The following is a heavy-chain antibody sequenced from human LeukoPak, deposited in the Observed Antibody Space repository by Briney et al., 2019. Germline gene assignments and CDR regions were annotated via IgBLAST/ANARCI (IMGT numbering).Heavy chain of an antibody. V-gene: IGHV4-61*01. D-gene: IGHD1-1*01. CDR1: GGSVSSGRYY. CDR2: FYYSGST. Sequence: SETLSLTCTVSGGSVSSGRYYWSWIRQPPGKGVEWIGYFYYSGSTNYNPSLKTRVTISVDTSKNQFSLKVSSVTAADTAVYYCARKRTGDQGYYFDYWGQGTLVTVSS. J-gene: IGHJ4*02. CDR3: ARKRTGDQGYYFDY.